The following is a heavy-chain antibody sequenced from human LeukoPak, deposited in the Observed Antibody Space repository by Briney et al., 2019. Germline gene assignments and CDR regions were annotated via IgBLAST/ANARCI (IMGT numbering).Heavy chain of an antibody. V-gene: IGHV1-69*04. CDR2: IIPIFGIA. J-gene: IGHJ5*02. CDR3: ARVPIVVVPAATDNWFDP. Sequence: SLTVSCKASGGTFNSYAISWVRQAPGQGLGWMGRIIPIFGIANYAQKFQGRATITADKSTSTAYMELSSLRSEDTAVYYCARVPIVVVPAATDNWFDPWGQGTLVTVSS. CDR1: GGTFNSYA. D-gene: IGHD2-2*01.